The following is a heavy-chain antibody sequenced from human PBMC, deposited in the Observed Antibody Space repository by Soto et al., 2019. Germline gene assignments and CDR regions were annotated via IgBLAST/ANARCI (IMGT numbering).Heavy chain of an antibody. CDR3: ARGPGGSPPVAPFAY. V-gene: IGHV4-31*03. D-gene: IGHD2-15*01. J-gene: IGHJ4*02. Sequence: QVQLQESGPGLVKPSQTLSLTCTVSGGSISSGGYYWSWIRQHPGKGLEWIGYIYYSGSTYYNPSLKRRVTISVDTSKHQFSLKLSSVTAADTAVYYCARGPGGSPPVAPFAYWGQGTLVTVSS. CDR1: GGSISSGGYY. CDR2: IYYSGST.